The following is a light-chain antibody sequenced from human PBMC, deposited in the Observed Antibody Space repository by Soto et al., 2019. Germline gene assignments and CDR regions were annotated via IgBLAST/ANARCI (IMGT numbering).Light chain of an antibody. V-gene: IGKV3-15*01. J-gene: IGKJ5*01. CDR1: QSVGSK. CDR2: GAS. Sequence: IVMTEAASTLSVTPVERATLSFRASQSVGSKLAWYQQKPGQAPRLLIYGASTRATGIPARFSGSGSGTEFTLTISSLQSEDFAIYYCQQYNNWPPITFGQGTRLEIK. CDR3: QQYNNWPPIT.